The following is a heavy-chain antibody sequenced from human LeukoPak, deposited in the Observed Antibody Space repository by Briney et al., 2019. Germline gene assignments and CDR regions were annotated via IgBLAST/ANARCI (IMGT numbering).Heavy chain of an antibody. J-gene: IGHJ1*01. Sequence: GGSLRLSCTASGFTFGDYAMSWFRQAPGKGLVWVGFIRSKAYGGTTEYAASVKGRFTISRDNSKNTLYLQMNSLRAEDTAVYYCASYPGDYYDTSRGFQHWGQGTLVTVSS. CDR3: ASYPGDYYDTSRGFQH. V-gene: IGHV3-49*03. D-gene: IGHD3-22*01. CDR1: GFTFGDYA. CDR2: IRSKAYGGTT.